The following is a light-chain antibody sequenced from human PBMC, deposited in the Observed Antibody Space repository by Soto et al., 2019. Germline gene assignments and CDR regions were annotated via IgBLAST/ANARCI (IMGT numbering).Light chain of an antibody. CDR3: QQRRNWPLT. V-gene: IGKV3-11*01. Sequence: EIVLTQSPVTLSLSPGERATLSCRASQSVVSYLAWYQHRPGQAPRLLIYDAYTRVTGVPARFSGSGSGTDFTLTISSLEPEDFAVYFCQQRRNWPLTFGGGTNVEIK. CDR2: DAY. CDR1: QSVVSY. J-gene: IGKJ4*01.